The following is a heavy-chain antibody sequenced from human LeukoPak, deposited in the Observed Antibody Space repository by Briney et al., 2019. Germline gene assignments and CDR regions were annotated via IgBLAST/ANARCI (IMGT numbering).Heavy chain of an antibody. V-gene: IGHV3-48*03. CDR3: ARDTKDY. CDR1: GFTFSSYE. J-gene: IGHJ4*02. CDR2: ISTTGDGT. D-gene: IGHD2-8*01. Sequence: GGSLRLSCTASGFTFSSYEMNWVRQAPGKGLEWISYISTTGDGTQYADSVKGRFTISRDNAKNSLYLQMNSLRVEDTAVYYCARDTKDYWGQGTLVTVSS.